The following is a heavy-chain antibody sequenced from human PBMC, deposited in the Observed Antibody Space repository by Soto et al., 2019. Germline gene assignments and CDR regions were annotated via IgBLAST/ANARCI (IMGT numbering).Heavy chain of an antibody. CDR2: ISGSGGST. V-gene: IGHV3-23*01. J-gene: IGHJ6*02. D-gene: IGHD3-10*01. CDR3: ALGPASEPPMVRGGAYYYYYYGMDV. CDR1: GFTFSSYA. Sequence: GGSLRLSCAASGFTFSSYAMSWVRQAPGKGLEWVSAISGSGGSTYYADSVKGRFTISRDNSKNTLYLQMNSLRAEDTSVYYCALGPASEPPMVRGGAYYYYYYGMDVWGQGTTVTVSS.